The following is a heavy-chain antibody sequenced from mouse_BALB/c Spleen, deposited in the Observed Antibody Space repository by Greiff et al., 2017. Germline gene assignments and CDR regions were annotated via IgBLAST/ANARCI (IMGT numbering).Heavy chain of an antibody. J-gene: IGHJ3*01. V-gene: IGHV1-7*01. D-gene: IGHD2-4*01. Sequence: QVQLKESGAELAKPGASVKMSCKASGYTFTSYWMHWVKQRPGQGLEWIGYINPSTGYTEYNQKFKDKATLTADKSSSTAYMQLSSLTSEDSAVYYCATIYDDYDGFAYWGQGTLVTVSA. CDR1: GYTFTSYW. CDR2: INPSTGYT. CDR3: ATIYDDYDGFAY.